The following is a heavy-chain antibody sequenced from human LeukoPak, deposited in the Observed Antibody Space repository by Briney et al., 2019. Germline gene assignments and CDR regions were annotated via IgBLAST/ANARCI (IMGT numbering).Heavy chain of an antibody. J-gene: IGHJ4*02. D-gene: IGHD3-22*01. CDR3: ARDLQNNYDSSGYYFDY. CDR1: GSTFSDYY. V-gene: IGHV3-11*04. CDR2: ISSSGSTI. Sequence: GGSLRLSCAASGSTFSDYYMSWIRQAPGKGLEWVSYISSSGSTIYYADSVKGRFTISRDNAKNSLYLQMNSLRAEDTAVYYCARDLQNNYDSSGYYFDYWGQGTLVTVSS.